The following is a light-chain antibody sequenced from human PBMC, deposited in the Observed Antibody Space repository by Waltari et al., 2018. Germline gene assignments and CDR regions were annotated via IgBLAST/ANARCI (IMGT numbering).Light chain of an antibody. CDR2: GAS. V-gene: IGKV3D-15*01. J-gene: IGKJ4*01. CDR1: RSVANN. Sequence: EFVMTQSPATLSVSPGETATLSCRASRSVANNLAWYQQRPGQAPRLLIYGASTRATGIPARFTGSGSGTRFTLTITSLQLEDFGVYYCQQYQNWPPLTFGGGTKLGIK. CDR3: QQYQNWPPLT.